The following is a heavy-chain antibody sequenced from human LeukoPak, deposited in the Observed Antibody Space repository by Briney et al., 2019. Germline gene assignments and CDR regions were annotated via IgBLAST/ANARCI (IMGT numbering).Heavy chain of an antibody. Sequence: GGSLRLSCAASGFTFSSYAVSWVRQAPGKGLEWVSAISGSGGSTYYADSVKGRFTISRDNSKNTLYLQMNSLRAEDTAVYYCATYGDYVFQYFDYWGQGTLVTVSS. J-gene: IGHJ4*02. CDR2: ISGSGGST. CDR1: GFTFSSYA. CDR3: ATYGDYVFQYFDY. D-gene: IGHD4-17*01. V-gene: IGHV3-23*01.